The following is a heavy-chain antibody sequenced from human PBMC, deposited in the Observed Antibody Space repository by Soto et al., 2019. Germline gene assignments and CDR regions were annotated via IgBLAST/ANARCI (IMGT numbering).Heavy chain of an antibody. CDR3: ARVVRHFDTPYGMDV. J-gene: IGHJ6*02. D-gene: IGHD3-9*01. CDR1: GFTFSNYA. Sequence: EVQLLESGEGLVQPGGSRKLSCAASGFTFSNYAMSWVRQAPGRGLEWVSGIGGSGSNTYCADSVKGRFTISRDNSKNTLFLQMNNLRAEDTAEYYCARVVRHFDTPYGMDVWGQGTTVTVSS. V-gene: IGHV3-23*01. CDR2: IGGSGSNT.